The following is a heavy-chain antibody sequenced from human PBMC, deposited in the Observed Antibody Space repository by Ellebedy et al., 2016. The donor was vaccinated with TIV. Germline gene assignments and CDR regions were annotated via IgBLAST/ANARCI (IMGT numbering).Heavy chain of an antibody. CDR1: GGSFSDYY. J-gene: IGHJ4*02. CDR3: ARGRGVSYYDTSNFRFDY. V-gene: IGHV4-34*01. Sequence: MPSETLSLTCAVYGGSFSDYYWSWIRQPPGKGLEWIGGINHSGSTTYNPSLKSRVTISVETSKNQFSLKLSSVTAADTAVYYCARGRGVSYYDTSNFRFDYWGQGTLVTVSS. D-gene: IGHD3-22*01. CDR2: INHSGST.